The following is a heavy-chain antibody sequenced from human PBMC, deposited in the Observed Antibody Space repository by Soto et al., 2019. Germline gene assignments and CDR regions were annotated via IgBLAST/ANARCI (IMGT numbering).Heavy chain of an antibody. CDR1: GFTFSSYA. J-gene: IGHJ6*02. V-gene: IGHV3-23*01. CDR3: ANKDIVVVPAAPHYYYGMDV. D-gene: IGHD2-2*01. CDR2: ISGSGGST. Sequence: GGSLRLSCAASGFTFSSYAMSWVRQAPGKGLEWVSAISGSGGSTYYADSVKGRFTISRDNSKNTLYLQRNSLRAEDTAVYYCANKDIVVVPAAPHYYYGMDVWGQGTTVTVSS.